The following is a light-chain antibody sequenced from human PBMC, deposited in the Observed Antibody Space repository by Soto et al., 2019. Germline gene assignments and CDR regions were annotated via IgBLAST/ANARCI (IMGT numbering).Light chain of an antibody. V-gene: IGKV3-11*01. CDR1: QSVSNF. CDR3: QQRSNWIT. Sequence: EIVLTQSPGTLSLSPGERVILSCRASQSVSNFLAWYQQKPGQAPRLLIYDASNRATGIPARFSGSGSGTDFTLTMSSLEPEDFGVYYCQQRSNWITFGQGTRLEIK. J-gene: IGKJ5*01. CDR2: DAS.